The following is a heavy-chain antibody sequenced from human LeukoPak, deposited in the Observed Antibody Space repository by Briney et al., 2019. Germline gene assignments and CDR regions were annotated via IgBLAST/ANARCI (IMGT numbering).Heavy chain of an antibody. D-gene: IGHD2-2*01. CDR2: INPNSGGT. J-gene: IGHJ4*02. CDR1: GYTFTGYY. V-gene: IGHV1-2*02. Sequence: GASVKVSCKASGYTFTGYYMHWVRQAPGQGLEWMGWINPNSGGTNYAQKFQGRVTMTRDTSISTAYMELSRLRSDDTAVYYCARDLGYCSSTSCQGYFDYWGQGTLVTVSS. CDR3: ARDLGYCSSTSCQGYFDY.